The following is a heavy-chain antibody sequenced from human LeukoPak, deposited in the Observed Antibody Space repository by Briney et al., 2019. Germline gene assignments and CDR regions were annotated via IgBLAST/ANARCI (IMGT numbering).Heavy chain of an antibody. V-gene: IGHV3-13*01. D-gene: IGHD6-19*01. Sequence: PGGSLRLSCAASGFTFSSYDMHWVRQATGKGLEWVSAIGTAGDTYYPGSVKGRFTISRENAKNSLYLQMNSLRAGDTAVYYCARVPSSGWYMDLNHDYGMDVWGQGTTVTVSS. CDR1: GFTFSSYD. CDR2: IGTAGDT. CDR3: ARVPSSGWYMDLNHDYGMDV. J-gene: IGHJ6*02.